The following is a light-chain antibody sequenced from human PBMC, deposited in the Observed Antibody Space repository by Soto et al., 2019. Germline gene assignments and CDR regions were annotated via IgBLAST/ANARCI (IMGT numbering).Light chain of an antibody. J-gene: IGKJ1*01. CDR1: QTVSGRY. Sequence: EIVLTQSAGTLSLSPGERATLSCRASQTVSGRYLAWFQQKPCQTPRLLIYDASTRAACVPDRFSGSGSGTDFSLTINRLEPEDFAVYYCQHYGSSPWTFGQGTKVEIK. CDR2: DAS. CDR3: QHYGSSPWT. V-gene: IGKV3-20*01.